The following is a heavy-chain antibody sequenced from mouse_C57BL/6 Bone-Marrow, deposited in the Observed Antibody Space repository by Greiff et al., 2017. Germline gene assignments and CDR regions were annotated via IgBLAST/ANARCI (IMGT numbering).Heavy chain of an antibody. V-gene: IGHV1-81*01. J-gene: IGHJ4*01. D-gene: IGHD1-1*01. CDR3: ARDGVLQGYYYAMDY. CDR1: GYTFTSYG. CDR2: IYPRSGNT. Sequence: VKLVESGAELARPGASVKLSCKASGYTFTSYGISWVKQRTGQGLEWIGEIYPRSGNTYYNEKFKGKATLTADKSSSTAYMELRSLTSEDSAVYFCARDGVLQGYYYAMDYWGQGTSVTVSS.